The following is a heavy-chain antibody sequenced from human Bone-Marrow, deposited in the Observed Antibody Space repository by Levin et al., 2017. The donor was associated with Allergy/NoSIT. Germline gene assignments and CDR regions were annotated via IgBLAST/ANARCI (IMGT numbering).Heavy chain of an antibody. J-gene: IGHJ4*02. CDR2: IYYSGST. V-gene: IGHV4-39*01. D-gene: IGHD3-9*01. CDR1: GGSISSSSYY. Sequence: SETLSLTCTVSGGSISSSSYYWGWIRQPPGKGLEWIGSIYYSGSTYYNPSLKSRVTISVDTSKNQFSLKLSSVTAADTAVYYCARGYYDILTGYVDYFDYWGQGTLVTVSS. CDR3: ARGYYDILTGYVDYFDY.